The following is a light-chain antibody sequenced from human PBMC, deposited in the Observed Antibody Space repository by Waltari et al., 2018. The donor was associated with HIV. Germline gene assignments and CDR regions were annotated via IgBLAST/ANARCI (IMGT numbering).Light chain of an antibody. J-gene: IGLJ3*02. CDR1: NLGRKS. CDR2: YDT. CDR3: QVWDSSSDHRV. V-gene: IGLV3-21*04. Sequence: YVLPQPPSVSVAPGKTARITCGGNNLGRKSVHWYQQKPGQAPVLVISYDTARPSGIPERFSGSNSGNTATLTISSVEAGDEADYYCQVWDSSSDHRVFGGGTKLTVL.